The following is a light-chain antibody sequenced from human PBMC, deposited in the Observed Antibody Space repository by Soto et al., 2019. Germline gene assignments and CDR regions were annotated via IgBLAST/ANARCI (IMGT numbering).Light chain of an antibody. CDR1: QSVSSNY. J-gene: IGKJ2*01. CDR2: GAS. Sequence: EIVLTQSPGTLSLSPGQRATLSCRASQSVSSNYLAWYQQKPGQAPRLLIHGASSRATAIPDRFSGSGSGTDFTHTISRLEPEDFAMYYCQQYGTSPQTFGQGTKVDIK. CDR3: QQYGTSPQT. V-gene: IGKV3-20*01.